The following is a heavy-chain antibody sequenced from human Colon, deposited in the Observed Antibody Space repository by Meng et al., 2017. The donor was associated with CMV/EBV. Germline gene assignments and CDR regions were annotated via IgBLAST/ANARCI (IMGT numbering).Heavy chain of an antibody. D-gene: IGHD1-26*01. CDR2: INPITGST. V-gene: IGHV1-2*02. J-gene: IGHJ4*02. Sequence: QVLLVQLGADVKKPVAPWEVSCNTSGYTFTGYFMYWVRQAPGQGREWLGVINPITGSTNYAQKYQGRVTMTRDTSMNTAYMELSRLRSDDTAVYYCASLSGGDFDYWGQGTLVTVSS. CDR3: ASLSGGDFDY. CDR1: GYTFTGYF.